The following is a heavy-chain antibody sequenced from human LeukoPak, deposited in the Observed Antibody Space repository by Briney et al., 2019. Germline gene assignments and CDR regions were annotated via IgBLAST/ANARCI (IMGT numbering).Heavy chain of an antibody. J-gene: IGHJ4*02. Sequence: GWSLRPSCAASGFTFDNYAMHWVRQTPGKGLEWVSGISWDSGSINYADSVKGRFTISRDNAKNSLFPQMNSLRTEDTALYYCARDIFSVAGPDLDCWGQGTQVTVSS. CDR2: ISWDSGSI. CDR1: GFTFDNYA. CDR3: ARDIFSVAGPDLDC. V-gene: IGHV3-9*01. D-gene: IGHD6-19*01.